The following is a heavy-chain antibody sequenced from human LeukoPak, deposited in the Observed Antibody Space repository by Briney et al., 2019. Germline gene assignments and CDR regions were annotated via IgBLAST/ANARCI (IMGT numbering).Heavy chain of an antibody. CDR1: GLTFRSYW. D-gene: IGHD7-27*01. J-gene: IGHJ4*02. Sequence: SGGSLRLSCTFSGLTFRSYWMNWVRQAPGKGLEWVANINPGGNEIRSVDSVKGRSIISRENAKNSLDLQMSSLRVEDTAVYYCMCWGTDNHWGQGILVTVSS. CDR2: INPGGNEI. V-gene: IGHV3-7*01. CDR3: MCWGTDNH.